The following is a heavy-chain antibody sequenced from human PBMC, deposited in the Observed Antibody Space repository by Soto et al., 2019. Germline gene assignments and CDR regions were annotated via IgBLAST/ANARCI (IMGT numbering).Heavy chain of an antibody. CDR1: GVSISNYA. Sequence: EVQLSESRGGFIQSGGSLRLSCAASGVSISNYAMSWVRQAPGRGLEWVSSISDSGTNTFYADSVKGRFAISRDKSKNTVYMQMNNLRVEDTALYYCAKDGIRKDDYWGQGTLVTVSS. CDR3: AKDGIRKDDY. J-gene: IGHJ4*02. V-gene: IGHV3-23*01. CDR2: ISDSGTNT.